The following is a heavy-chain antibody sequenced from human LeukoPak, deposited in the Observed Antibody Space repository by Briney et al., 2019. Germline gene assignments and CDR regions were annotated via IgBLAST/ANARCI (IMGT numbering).Heavy chain of an antibody. D-gene: IGHD6-19*01. CDR3: ARRQVAGLVDY. V-gene: IGHV4-59*08. CDR1: GGSISSYY. J-gene: IGHJ4*02. CDR2: IYYSGST. Sequence: WETLSLTCTVSGGSISSYYWSWIRQPPGRGLEWMGYIYYSGSTNYNPSLKSRVTISVDTSKNHFSLKLSSLTAADTAVYYCARRQVAGLVDYWGQGTLVTVSS.